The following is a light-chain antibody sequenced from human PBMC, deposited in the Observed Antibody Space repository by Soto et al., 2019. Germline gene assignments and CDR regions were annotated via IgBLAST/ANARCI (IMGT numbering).Light chain of an antibody. Sequence: QSVLTQPASVSGSPGQSITISCTGTSSDVGGYAFVSWYQHHPGKAPKLMIYDVSNRPSGVSNRFSGSKSGNTASLTISGLQAEDEADYYCSSYTSSSTLDVIFGGGTKLTVL. CDR2: DVS. CDR3: SSYTSSSTLDVI. J-gene: IGLJ2*01. V-gene: IGLV2-14*03. CDR1: SSDVGGYAF.